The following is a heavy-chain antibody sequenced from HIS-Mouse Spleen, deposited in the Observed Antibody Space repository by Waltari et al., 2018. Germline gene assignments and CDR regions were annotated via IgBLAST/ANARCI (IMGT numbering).Heavy chain of an antibody. D-gene: IGHD7-27*01. V-gene: IGHV1-2*02. J-gene: IGHJ4*02. CDR3: ARDQLGGFDY. CDR1: GYTFTGYY. Sequence: QVQLVQSGAEVKKPGASVKVSCKASGYTFTGYYMHWGRQAPAQGLEWMGWIHPSSGGKTNEQKFQGTVTMTRDTSIGTAYMELSRLRSDDTAVYYCARDQLGGFDYWGQGTLVTVSS. CDR2: IHPSSGGK.